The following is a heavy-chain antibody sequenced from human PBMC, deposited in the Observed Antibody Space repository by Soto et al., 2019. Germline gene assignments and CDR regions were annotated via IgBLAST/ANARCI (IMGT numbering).Heavy chain of an antibody. J-gene: IGHJ4*02. CDR1: GPTFISYA. D-gene: IGHD2-2*01. Sequence: QVQLVQSGAEVKEPGSSVKVSCKSSGPTFISYAISWVRQAPGQGLEWMGGFVPIFGTPNYAQKFQGRITMTAAESTSTADLELSSLKVEDTAVFSCARPHEPLVPAGLFDYWGQGTLVIVSS. V-gene: IGHV1-69*12. CDR2: FVPIFGTP. CDR3: ARPHEPLVPAGLFDY.